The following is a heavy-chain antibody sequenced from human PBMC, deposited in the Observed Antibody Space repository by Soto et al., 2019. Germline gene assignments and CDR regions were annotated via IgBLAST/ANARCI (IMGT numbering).Heavy chain of an antibody. CDR1: GFTFTTLV. Sequence: SVRVSCKASGFTFTTLVVLWVRQARGHPLEWIGWIVVGSGNTNYAQKYQERITITRDMSTGTAYMELSSLTSEDTAVYYCARDDSGYSSSWYIDYFNYWGQGTLVTVSS. CDR2: IVVGSGNT. J-gene: IGHJ4*02. CDR3: ARDDSGYSSSWYIDYFNY. D-gene: IGHD6-13*01. V-gene: IGHV1-58*01.